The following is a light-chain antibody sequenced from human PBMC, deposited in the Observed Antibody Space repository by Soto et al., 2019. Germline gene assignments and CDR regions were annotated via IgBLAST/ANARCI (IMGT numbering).Light chain of an antibody. CDR2: WAS. V-gene: IGKV4-1*01. CDR1: QSLLFSSDNKNY. J-gene: IGKJ3*01. CDR3: QQYYRTLLFT. Sequence: DIVMTQSPDSLAVSLGERATINCKSSQSLLFSSDNKNYLAWYQQKPGQPPKLLIYWASTRESGVPDRFSGSGSGTNFTLTISSLQAEDVATYYCQQYYRTLLFTFGHGTKVEI.